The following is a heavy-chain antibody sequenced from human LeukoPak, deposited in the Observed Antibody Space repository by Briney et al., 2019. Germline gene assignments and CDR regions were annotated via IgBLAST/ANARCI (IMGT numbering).Heavy chain of an antibody. V-gene: IGHV1-2*06. D-gene: IGHD6-6*01. Sequence: ASVKVSCKASGYTFTGYYMHWVRQAPGQGLEWMGRINPNSGGTNYAQKFQGRVTLTRDTSISTAYMELSRLRSDDTAAYYCASLQYSSSPTDYWGQGTLVTVSS. J-gene: IGHJ4*02. CDR3: ASLQYSSSPTDY. CDR1: GYTFTGYY. CDR2: INPNSGGT.